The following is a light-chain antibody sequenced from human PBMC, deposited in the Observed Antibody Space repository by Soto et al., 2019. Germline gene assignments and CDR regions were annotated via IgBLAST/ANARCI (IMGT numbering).Light chain of an antibody. CDR2: DVS. V-gene: IGLV2-14*01. J-gene: IGLJ1*01. CDR1: NSDVGGYNY. CDR3: SSYTSSVYV. Sequence: SVVTPPSPLFGAPWQLITLPLPGNNSDVGGYNYVSWYQQHPGKAPKLMIYDVSNRPSGVSNRFSGSKSGNTASLTISGLQAEDEADYYCSSYTSSVYVFGTGTKVT.